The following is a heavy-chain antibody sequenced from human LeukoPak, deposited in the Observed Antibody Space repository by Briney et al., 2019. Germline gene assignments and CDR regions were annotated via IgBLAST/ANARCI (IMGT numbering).Heavy chain of an antibody. D-gene: IGHD6-13*01. Sequence: GGSLRLSCAASGFTLSSYSMNWVRQAPGKGLEWVSYISSSSTIYYADSVKGRFTISRDNAKNSLYLQMNSLRAEDTAVYYCARGSSSWYLNFDYWGQGTLVTVSS. V-gene: IGHV3-48*01. CDR1: GFTLSSYS. CDR2: ISSSSTI. CDR3: ARGSSSWYLNFDY. J-gene: IGHJ4*02.